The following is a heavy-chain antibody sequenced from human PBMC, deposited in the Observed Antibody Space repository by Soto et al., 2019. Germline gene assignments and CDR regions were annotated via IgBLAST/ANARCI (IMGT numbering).Heavy chain of an antibody. CDR1: GFTFSSYA. J-gene: IGHJ6*03. V-gene: IGHV3-23*01. CDR2: ISGSGGST. CDR3: AKDTLVLSDYYYYLDV. Sequence: EVQLLESGGGLVQPGGSLRLSCAASGFTFSSYAMSWVRQAPGKGLEWVSAISGSGGSTYYADSVKGRFTISRDNSKKALYLQMNSPRAEDTAVYYCAKDTLVLSDYYYYLDVWGKGTTVTVSS.